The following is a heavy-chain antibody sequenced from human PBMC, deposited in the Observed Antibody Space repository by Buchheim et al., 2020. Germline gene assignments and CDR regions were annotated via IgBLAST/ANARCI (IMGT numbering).Heavy chain of an antibody. CDR3: AKGIYGSGSYYNDY. Sequence: EVQLVESGGGLVQPGGSMRLSCAASGFTFSSYAMSWVRQAPGTGLEWVSAISGSGGSTYYADSVKGRFTISRENSKKKLYLQMNSLRAEDTAVYYCAKGIYGSGSYYNDYWGQGTL. CDR2: ISGSGGST. V-gene: IGHV3-23*04. CDR1: GFTFSSYA. D-gene: IGHD3-10*01. J-gene: IGHJ4*02.